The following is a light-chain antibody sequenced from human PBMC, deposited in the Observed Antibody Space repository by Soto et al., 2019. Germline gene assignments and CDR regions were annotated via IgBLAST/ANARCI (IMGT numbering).Light chain of an antibody. CDR1: SSNLGINA. Sequence: QSVLTQTPSVSGTPGQRVSISCSGSSSNLGINAVNWYQHLPGTAPKLLIYSNNQRPSGVPDRFSGSKSGTSATLGITGFQTGDEADYYCGSWDSSLSAYVFGTGTKVTVL. J-gene: IGLJ1*01. V-gene: IGLV1-44*01. CDR3: GSWDSSLSAYV. CDR2: SNN.